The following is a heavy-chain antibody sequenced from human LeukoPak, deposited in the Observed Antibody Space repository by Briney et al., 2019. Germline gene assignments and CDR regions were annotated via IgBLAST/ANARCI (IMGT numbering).Heavy chain of an antibody. J-gene: IGHJ4*02. CDR3: ARAAGDSSGYYHESYYFDY. V-gene: IGHV3-21*01. CDR1: GFTFDDYG. D-gene: IGHD3-22*01. CDR2: ISSSSSYI. Sequence: GGSLRLSCVASGFTFDDYGMSWVRQAPGKGLEWVSSISSSSSYIYYADSVKGRFTISRDNAKNSLYLQMNSLRAEDTAVYYCARAAGDSSGYYHESYYFDYWGQGTLVTVSS.